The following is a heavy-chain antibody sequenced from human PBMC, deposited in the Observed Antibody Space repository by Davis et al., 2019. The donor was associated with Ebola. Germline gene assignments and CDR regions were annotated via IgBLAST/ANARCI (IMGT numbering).Heavy chain of an antibody. CDR1: GFIFSQYG. Sequence: GESLKISCAASGFIFSQYGIHWVRQAPGKGLEWVAVISYDGSDKYYADSVKGRFTISRDNARNSLYLEMNSLRADDTAIYYCARVAAAAAKGPFDNWGQGALVTVSS. V-gene: IGHV3-30*03. CDR3: ARVAAAAAKGPFDN. J-gene: IGHJ4*02. CDR2: ISYDGSDK. D-gene: IGHD6-13*01.